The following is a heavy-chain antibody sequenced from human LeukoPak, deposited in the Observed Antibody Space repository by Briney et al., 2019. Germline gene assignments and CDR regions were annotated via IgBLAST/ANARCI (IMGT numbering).Heavy chain of an antibody. J-gene: IGHJ4*02. CDR2: VHKSGST. V-gene: IGHV4-4*02. Sequence: PSETLSLTCAVSTDSITSNWWSWVRQPPGKGLEWIGEVHKSGSTNYYPSLQSRVTISIDKSKNQIALELTSVTAADTAVYYCAKEIVGAPTPGTYWGQGILVTVSS. CDR3: AKEIVGAPTPGTY. CDR1: TDSITSNW. D-gene: IGHD1-26*01.